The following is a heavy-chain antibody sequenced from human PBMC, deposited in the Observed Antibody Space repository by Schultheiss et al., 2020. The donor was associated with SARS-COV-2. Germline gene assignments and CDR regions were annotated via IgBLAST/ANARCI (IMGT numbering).Heavy chain of an antibody. D-gene: IGHD2-15*01. CDR1: GFTFSSYA. CDR3: VRDSDIAIRLPGY. CDR2: IKEDGTEK. Sequence: GESLKISCAASGFTFSSYAMSWVRQAPGKGLEWVANIKEDGTEKNYVDSVKGRFTISRDNARNSLYLQMNSLRAEDTAVYYCVRDSDIAIRLPGYWGQGTLVTVSS. V-gene: IGHV3-7*03. J-gene: IGHJ4*02.